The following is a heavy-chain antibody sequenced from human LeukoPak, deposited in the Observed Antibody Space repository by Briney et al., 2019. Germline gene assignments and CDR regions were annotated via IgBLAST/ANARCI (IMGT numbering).Heavy chain of an antibody. V-gene: IGHV4-61*02. CDR2: IYTSGST. CDR3: ARDGGSGSYYTRTHSFDY. Sequence: SETLSLTCTVSGGSISSGSYYWSWIRQPAGKGLEWIGRIYTSGSTNYNPSLKSRVTISVDTSKNQFSLKLSSVTAADTAVYYCARDGGSGSYYTRTHSFDYWGQGTLVTVSS. CDR1: GGSISSGSYY. D-gene: IGHD3-10*01. J-gene: IGHJ4*02.